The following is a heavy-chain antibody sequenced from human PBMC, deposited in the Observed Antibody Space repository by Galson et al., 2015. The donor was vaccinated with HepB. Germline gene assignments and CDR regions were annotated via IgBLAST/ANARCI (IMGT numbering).Heavy chain of an antibody. Sequence: SLRLSCAASGFTFNFFAINWVRQAPGKGLEWVAVISHDGSDTYYADSVKGRFTISRDDSKSTLYLQMNNLRVEDTAVYYCAKDPDYYGAGSYSYHGMDVWGQGTTVTVSS. CDR1: GFTFNFFA. J-gene: IGHJ6*02. CDR3: AKDPDYYGAGSYSYHGMDV. V-gene: IGHV3-30*04. CDR2: ISHDGSDT. D-gene: IGHD3-10*01.